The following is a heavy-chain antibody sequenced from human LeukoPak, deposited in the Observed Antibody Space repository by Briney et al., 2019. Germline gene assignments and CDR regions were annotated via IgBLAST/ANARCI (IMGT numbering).Heavy chain of an antibody. CDR2: ISSNGYST. CDR3: ARHDSFIPY. Sequence: GGSLRLSCAASGFTFSSYAMSWVRQAPGMGLEWVSTISSNGYSTYYADSVKGRFTISRDNYKNTLYLQMNSLRTDDTAVYFCARHDSFIPYWGQGTLVTVTS. V-gene: IGHV3-23*01. J-gene: IGHJ4*02. D-gene: IGHD3-16*02. CDR1: GFTFSSYA.